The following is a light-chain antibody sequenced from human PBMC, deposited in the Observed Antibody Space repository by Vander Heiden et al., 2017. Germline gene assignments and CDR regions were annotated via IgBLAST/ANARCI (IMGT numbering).Light chain of an antibody. CDR3: MQGVSWPYT. J-gene: IGKJ2*01. V-gene: IGKV2-30*01. Sequence: VVMTQSPLSLPVALGQPTSISCMSSQSLVYSDGNTYLTWFHQRPGQSPRRLIYTVSTRDSGVPGRFSGGGSGTDFTLKISRVEAEDVGVYYCMQGVSWPYTFGQGTKLEIK. CDR2: TVS. CDR1: QSLVYSDGNTY.